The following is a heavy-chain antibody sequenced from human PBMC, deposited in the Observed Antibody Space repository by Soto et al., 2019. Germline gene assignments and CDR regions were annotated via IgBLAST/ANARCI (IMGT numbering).Heavy chain of an antibody. CDR3: ASPPFGELSSGGFDY. Sequence: SVKVSCKASGGTFSSYTISWVRQAPGQGLEWMGRIIPILGIANYAQKFQGRVTITADKSTSTAYMELSSLRSEDTAVYYCASPPFGELSSGGFDYWGQGTLVTVSS. D-gene: IGHD3-10*01. V-gene: IGHV1-69*02. CDR2: IIPILGIA. J-gene: IGHJ4*02. CDR1: GGTFSSYT.